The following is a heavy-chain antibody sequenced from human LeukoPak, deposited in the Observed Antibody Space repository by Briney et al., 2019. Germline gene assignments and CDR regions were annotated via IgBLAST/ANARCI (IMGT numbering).Heavy chain of an antibody. V-gene: IGHV4-4*02. CDR3: ARSSGWYPEYFQH. CDR1: GGSISSSNW. CDR2: IYHSGST. D-gene: IGHD6-19*01. Sequence: PSGTLSLTCAVSGGSISSSNWWSWVRQPPGKGLEWIGEIYHSGSTNYNPSLKSRVTISVDKSKNQFSLKLSSVTAADTAVYYCARSSGWYPEYFQHWGQGTLVTVSS. J-gene: IGHJ1*01.